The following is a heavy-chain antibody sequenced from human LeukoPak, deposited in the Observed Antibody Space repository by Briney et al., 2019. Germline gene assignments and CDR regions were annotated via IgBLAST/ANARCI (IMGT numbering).Heavy chain of an antibody. V-gene: IGHV4-34*01. D-gene: IGHD3-16*01. CDR3: ARHDPWDY. CDR1: GGSFSGYY. Sequence: SETLSLTCAVYGGSFSGYYWSWIRQPPGKGLEWIGSIDYSGSTWYNAPLKNRVTISVDTSKSQFSLKLSSVTAADTAVYYCARHDPWDYWGQGTLVTVSS. CDR2: IDYSGST. J-gene: IGHJ4*02.